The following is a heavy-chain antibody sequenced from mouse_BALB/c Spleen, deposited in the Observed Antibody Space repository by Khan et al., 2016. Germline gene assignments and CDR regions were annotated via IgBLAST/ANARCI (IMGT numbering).Heavy chain of an antibody. CDR3: EAYLDAFAY. CDR1: GYSITSDYA. CDR2: ISYSGST. Sequence: EVQLQESGPGLVKPSQSLSLTCTVTGYSITSDYAWNWIRQFPGNKLEWMGYISYSGSTSYHPSLKSRISITRDTSKNQFFLRLNSVTTEDKATSYCEAYLDAFAYWGQGTLVTVSA. J-gene: IGHJ3*01. V-gene: IGHV3-2*02.